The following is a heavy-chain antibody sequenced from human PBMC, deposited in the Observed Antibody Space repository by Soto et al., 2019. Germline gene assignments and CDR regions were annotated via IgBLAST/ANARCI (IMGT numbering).Heavy chain of an antibody. CDR2: ISAYNGNT. J-gene: IGHJ4*02. D-gene: IGHD3-22*01. CDR3: ATLLGYYYDSSGYWNY. Sequence: GASVKVSCKASGYTFTIYGSIWVRQDPGQGLEWMGWISAYNGNTNYAQKLQGRVTMTTDTSTSTAYMELRSLRSDDTAVYYCATLLGYYYDSSGYWNYWGQGTLVTAPQ. CDR1: GYTFTIYG. V-gene: IGHV1-18*01.